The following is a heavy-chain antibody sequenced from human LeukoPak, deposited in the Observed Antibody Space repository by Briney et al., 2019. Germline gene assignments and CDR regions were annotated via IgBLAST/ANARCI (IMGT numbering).Heavy chain of an antibody. CDR3: AKDRYRYSNYVGGSYYYYYVMDV. D-gene: IGHD4-11*01. V-gene: IGHV3-30*18. J-gene: IGHJ6*02. CDR1: GFTFSSYG. CDR2: ISYDGSNK. Sequence: PGRSLRLSCAASGFTFSSYGMHWVRQAPGKGLEWVAVISYDGSNKYYADSVKGRFTISRDNSKNTLYLQMNSLRAEDTAVYYCAKDRYRYSNYVGGSYYYYYVMDVWGQGTTVTVSS.